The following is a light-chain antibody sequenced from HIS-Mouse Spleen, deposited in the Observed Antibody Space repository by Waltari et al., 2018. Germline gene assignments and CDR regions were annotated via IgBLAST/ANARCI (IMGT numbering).Light chain of an antibody. Sequence: SYVLTPPPSVSVAPGKTSRITCGGNNIGSKRVHRYQQKPGQAPVLVVYDDSDRPSGIPERFSGSNSGNTATLTISRVEAGDEADYYCQVWDSSSDHVVFGGGTKLTVL. V-gene: IGLV3-21*03. J-gene: IGLJ2*01. CDR3: QVWDSSSDHVV. CDR1: NIGSKR. CDR2: DDS.